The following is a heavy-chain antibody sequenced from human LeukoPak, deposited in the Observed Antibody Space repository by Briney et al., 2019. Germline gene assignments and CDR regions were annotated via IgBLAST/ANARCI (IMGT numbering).Heavy chain of an antibody. J-gene: IGHJ6*04. Sequence: SVKVSCKASGGTFSSYAISRVRQAPGQGLEWMGGIIPIFGTANYAQKFQGRVTITADESTSTAYMELSSLRSEDTAVYYCASDSGYDPLFYYYYGMDVWGKGTTVTVSS. V-gene: IGHV1-69*13. CDR2: IIPIFGTA. CDR1: GGTFSSYA. CDR3: ASDSGYDPLFYYYYGMDV. D-gene: IGHD5-12*01.